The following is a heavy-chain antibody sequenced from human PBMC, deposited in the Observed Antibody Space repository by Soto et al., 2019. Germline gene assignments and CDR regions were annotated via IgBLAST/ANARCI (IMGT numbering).Heavy chain of an antibody. Sequence: GGSLRLSCAASGFIFSNNAMHLVRQAPGQGLECVSGISVSGSGTYYADSVKGRFTISRDNSKHTLNLQINSLRAEDTAVYYYVKVYYDSSGTQSGFDYWGQGTLVTVCS. V-gene: IGHV3-23*01. CDR1: GFIFSNNA. J-gene: IGHJ4*02. CDR3: VKVYYDSSGTQSGFDY. D-gene: IGHD3-22*01. CDR2: ISVSGSGT.